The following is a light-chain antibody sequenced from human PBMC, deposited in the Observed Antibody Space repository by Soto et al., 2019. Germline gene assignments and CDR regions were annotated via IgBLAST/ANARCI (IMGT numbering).Light chain of an antibody. CDR3: AAWDDSLSGPV. J-gene: IGLJ2*01. CDR1: SSNIGSNY. Sequence: QLVLTQPPSASATPGQRVTISCSGSSSNIGSNYVFWYQQLPGTAPKPLIYRNNQRPSGVPDRFSGSKSGPSASLAISGLRSEDEADYYCAAWDDSLSGPVFGGGTKLTVL. CDR2: RNN. V-gene: IGLV1-47*01.